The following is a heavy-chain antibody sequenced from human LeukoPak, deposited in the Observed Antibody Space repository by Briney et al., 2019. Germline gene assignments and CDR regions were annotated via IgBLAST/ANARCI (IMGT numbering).Heavy chain of an antibody. CDR1: GFTFNDYA. CDR2: LSWNSGSI. CDR3: AKDEYSGFGSFDF. Sequence: GGSLRLSCVASGFTFNDYAMHWVRQAPGKGPEWVSGLSWNSGSIGYADSVKGRFTISRDNAKNSLYLQMNSLRAEDTALYYCAKDEYSGFGSFDFWGQGTLVTVSS. V-gene: IGHV3-9*01. J-gene: IGHJ4*02. D-gene: IGHD5-12*01.